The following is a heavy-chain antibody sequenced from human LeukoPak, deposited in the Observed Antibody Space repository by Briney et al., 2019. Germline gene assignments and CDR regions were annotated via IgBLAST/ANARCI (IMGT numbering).Heavy chain of an antibody. Sequence: GGSLRLSCAASGFTFSSYAMSWVRQAPGKGLEWVSAISGSGGSTYYADSVKGRFTISRDNSKNTLYLQMNSLRAEDTAVYYCAKDSKRITIFGVVIPGRYGMDVWGQGTTVTVSS. CDR2: ISGSGGST. CDR3: AKDSKRITIFGVVIPGRYGMDV. J-gene: IGHJ6*02. CDR1: GFTFSSYA. V-gene: IGHV3-23*01. D-gene: IGHD3-3*01.